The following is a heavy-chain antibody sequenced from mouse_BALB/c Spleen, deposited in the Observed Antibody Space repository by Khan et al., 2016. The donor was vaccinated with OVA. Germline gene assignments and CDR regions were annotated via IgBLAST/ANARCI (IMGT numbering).Heavy chain of an antibody. V-gene: IGHV1-77*01. CDR3: TRSGIGSFAF. CDR2: IYPGNGNT. CDR1: GYTFTDYY. Sequence: QVQLQQSGAELARPGASVKLSCKASGYTFTDYYINWVKQRTGQGLEWIGDIYPGNGNTYYNENFKGKATLTADKSSSTALLHLSSLTSEDSAVYFCTRSGIGSFAFWGQGTLVTVSA. D-gene: IGHD2-14*01. J-gene: IGHJ3*01.